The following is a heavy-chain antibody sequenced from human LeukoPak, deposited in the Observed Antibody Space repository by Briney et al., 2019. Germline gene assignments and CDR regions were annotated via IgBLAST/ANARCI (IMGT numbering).Heavy chain of an antibody. CDR2: INPNSGDT. CDR3: ATDGPLSGGYDDLDY. J-gene: IGHJ4*02. CDR1: GYTFTGYY. V-gene: IGHV1-2*02. D-gene: IGHD5-12*01. Sequence: GASVKVSSKASGYTFTGYYMHWVRQAPGQGLEWMGWINPNSGDTNYAQRFQGRVTMTRDTSISTAYMELSRLTSDDTAVYYCATDGPLSGGYDDLDYWGQGTLVTVSS.